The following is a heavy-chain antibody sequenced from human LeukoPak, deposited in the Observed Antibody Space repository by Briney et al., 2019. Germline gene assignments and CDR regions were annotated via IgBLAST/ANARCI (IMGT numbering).Heavy chain of an antibody. Sequence: PSETLSLTCTVSGGSISSGSYYWSWIRQPAGKGLEWIGRIYTSGSTNYNPSLKSRVTISVDTSKNQFSLKLSSVTAADTAVYYCARGSYDSSGYGWGGPYYYYYYMDVWGKGTTVTVSS. D-gene: IGHD3-22*01. CDR1: GGSISSGSYY. CDR3: ARGSYDSSGYGWGGPYYYYYYMDV. J-gene: IGHJ6*03. V-gene: IGHV4-61*02. CDR2: IYTSGST.